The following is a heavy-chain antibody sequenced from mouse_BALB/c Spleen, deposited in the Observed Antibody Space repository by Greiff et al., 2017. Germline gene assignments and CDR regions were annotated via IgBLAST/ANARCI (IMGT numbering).Heavy chain of an antibody. Sequence: VQLVESGAELVKPGASVKLSCKASGYTFTSYYMYWVKQRPGQGLEWIGEINPSNGGTNFNEKFKSKATLTVDKSSSTAYMQLSSLTSEDSAVYYCTRKSYDYGGGGYYWYFDVWGAGTTVTVSS. CDR2: INPSNGGT. D-gene: IGHD2-4*01. V-gene: IGHV1S81*02. J-gene: IGHJ1*01. CDR1: GYTFTSYY. CDR3: TRKSYDYGGGGYYWYFDV.